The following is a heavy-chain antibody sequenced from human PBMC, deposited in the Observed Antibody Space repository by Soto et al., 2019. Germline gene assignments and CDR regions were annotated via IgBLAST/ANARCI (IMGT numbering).Heavy chain of an antibody. J-gene: IGHJ4*02. D-gene: IGHD3-22*01. V-gene: IGHV1-3*01. Sequence: ASVKVSCKASGYTFTSYAMHWVRQAPGQRLEWMGWINAGNGNTKYSQKFQGRVTITRDTSASTAYMELSSLRSEDTAVYYCARSSPVGVVIPFDYWGQGTLVTVSS. CDR3: ARSSPVGVVIPFDY. CDR2: INAGNGNT. CDR1: GYTFTSYA.